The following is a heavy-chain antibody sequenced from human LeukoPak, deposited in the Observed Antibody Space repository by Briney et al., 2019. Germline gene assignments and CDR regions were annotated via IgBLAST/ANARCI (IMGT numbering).Heavy chain of an antibody. CDR1: GFSVSTNY. Sequence: PGGSLRLSCAASGFSVSTNYMSWVRQAPGKGLEWVSGINWNGGSTGYADSVKGRFTISRDNAKNSLYLQMHSLRAEDTAVYYCARDSQAVGTDFDYWGQGTLVTVSS. CDR3: ARDSQAVGTDFDY. V-gene: IGHV3-20*04. J-gene: IGHJ4*02. CDR2: INWNGGST. D-gene: IGHD6-13*01.